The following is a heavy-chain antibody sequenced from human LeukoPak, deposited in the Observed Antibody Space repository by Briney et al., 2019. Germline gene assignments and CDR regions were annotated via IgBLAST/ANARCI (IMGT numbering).Heavy chain of an antibody. CDR1: GYTFTSYG. CDR2: ISAYNGNT. D-gene: IGHD2-15*01. Sequence: ASVKVSCKASGYTFTSYGISWVRQAPGQGLEWMGWISAYNGNTNYAQKLQGRVTMTTDTSTSTAYMELRSQRSDDTAVYYCARGAGYCSGGSCYKNWFDPWGQGTLVTVSS. CDR3: ARGAGYCSGGSCYKNWFDP. J-gene: IGHJ5*02. V-gene: IGHV1-18*01.